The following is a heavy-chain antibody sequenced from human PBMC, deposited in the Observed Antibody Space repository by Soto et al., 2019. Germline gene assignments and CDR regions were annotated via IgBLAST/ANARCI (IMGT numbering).Heavy chain of an antibody. CDR1: GFTFSSYC. J-gene: IGHJ4*02. CDR2: IWSDGSNK. V-gene: IGHV3-33*01. CDR3: ARGASGWYVGDFDY. D-gene: IGHD6-19*01. Sequence: GGSLRLSCAASGFTFSSYCMHWVRQAPGKGLEWVAVIWSDGSNKYYADSVKGRFTISRDISKNTLYLQMNSLRAEDTAVYYCARGASGWYVGDFDYWGQGILVTVSS.